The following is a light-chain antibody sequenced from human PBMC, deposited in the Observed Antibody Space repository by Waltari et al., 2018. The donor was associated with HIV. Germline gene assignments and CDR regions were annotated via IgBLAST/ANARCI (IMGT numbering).Light chain of an antibody. CDR2: KDS. J-gene: IGLJ2*01. Sequence: TQPPSVSVSPGQTARITCSGDALPKQYAYWYQQKPGQAPVLVIYKDSERPSGIPERFSGSSSGTTVTLTISGVQAEDEADYYCQSADSSGTYPVVFGGGTKLTVL. CDR3: QSADSSGTYPVV. CDR1: ALPKQY. V-gene: IGLV3-25*03.